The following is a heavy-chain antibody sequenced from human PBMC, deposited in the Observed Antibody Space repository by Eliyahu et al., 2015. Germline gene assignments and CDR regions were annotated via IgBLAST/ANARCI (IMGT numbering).Heavy chain of an antibody. Sequence: QVQVVESGGGVVQPGRSQRLXCAVSGFTFXXYVMHWVRQAPGKGXEWVAVMWYDGSNKYYADSVRGRFTISRDNSKNTLYLQMDSLRVEDTALYYCARGNTGYNSGWSFDYWGQGTLVTVSS. CDR2: MWYDGSNK. CDR3: ARGNTGYNSGWSFDY. CDR1: GFTFXXYV. D-gene: IGHD6-19*01. V-gene: IGHV3-33*01. J-gene: IGHJ4*02.